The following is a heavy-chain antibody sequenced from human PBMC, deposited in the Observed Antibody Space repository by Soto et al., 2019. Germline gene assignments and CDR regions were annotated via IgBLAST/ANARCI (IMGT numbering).Heavy chain of an antibody. CDR1: GGSVSSGSYY. CDR3: ARSYYYDSSGYPYYFDY. Sequence: SETLSLTCTVSGGSVSSGSYYWSWIRQPPGKGLEWIGYIYYSGSTNYNPSLKSRVTISVDTSKNQFSLKLSSVTAADTAVYYCARSYYYDSSGYPYYFDYWGQGTLVTAPQ. CDR2: IYYSGST. J-gene: IGHJ4*02. V-gene: IGHV4-61*01. D-gene: IGHD3-22*01.